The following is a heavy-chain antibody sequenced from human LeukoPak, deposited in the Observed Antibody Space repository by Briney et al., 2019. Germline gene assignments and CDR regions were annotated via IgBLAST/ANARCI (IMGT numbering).Heavy chain of an antibody. CDR3: SRGTYPYSSDN. CDR2: INGDGSRT. J-gene: IGHJ4*02. CDR1: GFTFSDYY. Sequence: PGGSLRLSCAASGFTFSDYYMHWVRQAPGKGLLWISHINGDGSRTGYADSVKGRFTISRDNAKNILYLQMNSLRAEDTAVYYCSRGTYPYSSDNWGQGAPVTVSS. D-gene: IGHD3-10*01. V-gene: IGHV3-74*01.